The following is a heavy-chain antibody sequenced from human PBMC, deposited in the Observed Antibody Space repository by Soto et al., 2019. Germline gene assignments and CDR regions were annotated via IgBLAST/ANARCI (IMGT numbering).Heavy chain of an antibody. CDR2: MKNSGST. V-gene: IGHV4-31*03. CDR3: ARTTVTFFDY. J-gene: IGHJ4*02. Sequence: LSLTCTVSCGSISSGGYYWSWIRQPPGKGLEWIGNMKNSGSTNYNPSLKSRVSTSMDTSKNQFSLKLSSVTAADTAVYYCARTTVTFFDYWGQGTLVTVSS. CDR1: CGSISSGGYY. D-gene: IGHD4-17*01.